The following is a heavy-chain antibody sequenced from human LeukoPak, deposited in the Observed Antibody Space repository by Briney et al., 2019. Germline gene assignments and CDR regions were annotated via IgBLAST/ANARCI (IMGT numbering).Heavy chain of an antibody. J-gene: IGHJ4*02. V-gene: IGHV3-9*01. CDR2: ISWNSGSI. CDR3: AKDLSSTSAPGPIIN. D-gene: IGHD2-2*01. Sequence: PGGSLRLSCAASGFTFDDYAMHWVRQAPGKGLEWVSGISWNSGSIGYADSVKGRFTISRDNAKNSLYLQMNSLRAEDTALYYCAKDLSSTSAPGPIINWGQGTLVTVSS. CDR1: GFTFDDYA.